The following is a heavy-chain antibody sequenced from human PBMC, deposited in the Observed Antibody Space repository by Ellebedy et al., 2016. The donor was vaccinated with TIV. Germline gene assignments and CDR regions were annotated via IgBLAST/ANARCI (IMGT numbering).Heavy chain of an antibody. CDR1: GFTLSSYW. CDR3: ARAVGGSSSL. D-gene: IGHD6-13*01. J-gene: IGHJ4*02. V-gene: IGHV3-7*03. Sequence: GESLKISCAASGFTLSSYWMSWVRQAPGKGLEWVANINQDGSEKYYVDSVMGRFSISRDNAKNSLYLQMNSLRAEDTAVYYCARAVGGSSSLWGQGTLVTVSS. CDR2: INQDGSEK.